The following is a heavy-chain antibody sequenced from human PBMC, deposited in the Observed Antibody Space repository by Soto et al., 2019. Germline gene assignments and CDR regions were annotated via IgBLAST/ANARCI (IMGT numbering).Heavy chain of an antibody. CDR1: GFTFSSYG. D-gene: IGHD3-10*01. Sequence: QVQLVESGGGVVQPGRSLRLSCAASGFTFSSYGMHWVRQAPGKGLEWVAVISYDGSNKYYADSVKGRFTISRDNSKNTLYLQMNSLRPEDTAVYYCAKDRGQMYDYGYTEDYWGQGTLVTVSS. CDR3: AKDRGQMYDYGYTEDY. V-gene: IGHV3-30*18. J-gene: IGHJ4*02. CDR2: ISYDGSNK.